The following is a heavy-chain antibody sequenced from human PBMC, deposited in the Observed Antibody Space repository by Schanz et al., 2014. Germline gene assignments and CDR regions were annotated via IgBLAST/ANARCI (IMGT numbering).Heavy chain of an antibody. D-gene: IGHD6-19*01. CDR3: VKTDAGWRFDY. J-gene: IGHJ4*02. CDR2: MSYDGSYK. V-gene: IGHV3-30*18. Sequence: QVQLVESGGGVVEPGRSLRLSCVASGFTFRIFAMHWVRQAPGKGLEWVAVMSYDGSYKFFADSVKGRFTISRDNSRNTVYLQMNNVGVDDTATYYCVKTDAGWRFDYWGQGTLVIVSS. CDR1: GFTFRIFA.